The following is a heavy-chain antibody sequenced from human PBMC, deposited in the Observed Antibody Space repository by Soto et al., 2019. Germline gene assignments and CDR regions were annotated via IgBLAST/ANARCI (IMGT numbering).Heavy chain of an antibody. CDR1: GFTFSRYA. D-gene: IGHD3-10*01. J-gene: IGHJ6*02. V-gene: IGHV3-23*01. CDR3: ASSSGDLDVYGMDI. Sequence: GGSLRLSCAASGFTFSRYAMSWVRQAPGKGLEWASTVTGGGHTTYNADSVNGRFTISRDNSKNTLYLQMNNLRAEDTAIYYCASSSGDLDVYGMDIWGPGTTVTVSS. CDR2: VTGGGHTT.